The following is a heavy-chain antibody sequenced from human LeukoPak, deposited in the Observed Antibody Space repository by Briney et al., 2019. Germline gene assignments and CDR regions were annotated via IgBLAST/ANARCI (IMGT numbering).Heavy chain of an antibody. D-gene: IGHD3-10*01. CDR2: ISAYNGNT. J-gene: IGHJ5*02. V-gene: IGHV1-18*01. CDR3: ARFTMVRGVITPRDNNWFDP. Sequence: ASVKVSCKASGYTFTSYGISWVRQAPGQGLEWMGWISAYNGNTNYAQKLQGRVTMTTDTSTSTAYMELRSLRSDDTAVYYCARFTMVRGVITPRDNNWFDPWGQGTLVTVSS. CDR1: GYTFTSYG.